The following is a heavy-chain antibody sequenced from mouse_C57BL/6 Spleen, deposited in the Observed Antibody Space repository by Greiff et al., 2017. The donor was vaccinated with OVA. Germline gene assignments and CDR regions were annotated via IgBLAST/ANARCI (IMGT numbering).Heavy chain of an antibody. CDR3: ARRDGAY. V-gene: IGHV5-17*01. CDR2: ISSGSSTI. J-gene: IGHJ3*01. D-gene: IGHD2-3*01. CDR1: GFTFSDYG. Sequence: EVKVVESGGGLVKPGGSLKLSCAASGFTFSDYGMHWVRPAPEKGLEWVAYISSGSSTIYYADTVKGRFTISRDNAKNTLFLQMTSLRSEDTAMYYCARRDGAYWGQGTLVTVSA.